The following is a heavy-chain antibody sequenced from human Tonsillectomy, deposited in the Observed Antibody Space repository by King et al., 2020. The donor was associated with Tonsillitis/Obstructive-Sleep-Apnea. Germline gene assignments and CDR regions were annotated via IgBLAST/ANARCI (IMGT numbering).Heavy chain of an antibody. V-gene: IGHV3-30*04. D-gene: IGHD6-13*01. J-gene: IGHJ4*02. Sequence: VQLQESGGGVVQPGRSLRLSCVGSGFTLNNYTLQWVRQAPGRGLEWVAVISHDGSKKYYTESVKGRFTISRDNSKNKVYLQMNSMGAEDTAVYYCARDQEQQLVTCFFDYWGQGNLVTVSS. CDR3: ARDQEQQLVTCFFDY. CDR1: GFTLNNYT. CDR2: ISHDGSKK.